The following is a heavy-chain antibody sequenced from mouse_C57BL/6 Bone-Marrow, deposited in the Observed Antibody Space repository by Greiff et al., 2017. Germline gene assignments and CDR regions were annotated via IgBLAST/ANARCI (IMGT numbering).Heavy chain of an antibody. CDR2: INPYNGGT. V-gene: IGHV1-19*01. CDR1: GYTFTDYY. J-gene: IGHJ2*01. D-gene: IGHD1-1*01. CDR3: APFITTYFDY. Sequence: VQLQQSGPVLVKPGASVKMSCKASGYTFTDYYMNWVKQSHGKSLEWIGVINPYNGGTSYNQKFKGKATLTVDKSSSTAYMELNSLTSEDSAVYYCAPFITTYFDYWGQGTTLTVSS.